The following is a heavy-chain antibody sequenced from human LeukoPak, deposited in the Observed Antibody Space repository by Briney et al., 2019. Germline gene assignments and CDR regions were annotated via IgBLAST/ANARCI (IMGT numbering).Heavy chain of an antibody. Sequence: PGGSLRLSCAASGFTFDDYGLTWVRQAPGKGLEWVSGINWNGVSTYYANSVKGRFTISRDNSKNTLYLQMGSLRAEDMAVYYCARDIEGEQQLVRRGPLKYYYYYMDVWGKGTTVTVSS. V-gene: IGHV3-20*04. D-gene: IGHD6-13*01. CDR3: ARDIEGEQQLVRRGPLKYYYYYMDV. J-gene: IGHJ6*03. CDR2: INWNGVST. CDR1: GFTFDDYG.